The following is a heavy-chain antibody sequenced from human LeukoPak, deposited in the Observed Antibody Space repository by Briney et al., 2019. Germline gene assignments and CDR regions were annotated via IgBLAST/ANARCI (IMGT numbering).Heavy chain of an antibody. CDR3: ARDPATYSSGRWGGFDY. D-gene: IGHD6-19*01. Sequence: PGGSLRLSCAASGFTFSSYAVHWVHQAPGKGLEWVAVISYDGSNKYYTDSVKGRFTISRDNSKNTLYLQMNSLRTEDTAVYYCARDPATYSSGRWGGFDYWGQGTLVTVSS. CDR2: ISYDGSNK. CDR1: GFTFSSYA. V-gene: IGHV3-30-3*01. J-gene: IGHJ4*02.